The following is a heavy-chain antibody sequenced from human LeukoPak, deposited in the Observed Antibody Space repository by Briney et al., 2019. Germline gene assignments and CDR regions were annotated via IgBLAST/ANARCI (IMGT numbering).Heavy chain of an antibody. CDR2: IYSSGTT. J-gene: IGHJ4*02. D-gene: IGHD3-22*01. Sequence: SQTLSLTCTVSGGSISSGSYYWNWIRQPAGKGPEWIGHIYSSGTTNYNPSLKSRVTMSVDTSKNQFSLKLTSVTAADTAVYYCAREAGSYDSSGYYSLYYSFDYWGQGTLVTVSS. CDR1: GGSISSGSYY. V-gene: IGHV4-61*09. CDR3: AREAGSYDSSGYYSLYYSFDY.